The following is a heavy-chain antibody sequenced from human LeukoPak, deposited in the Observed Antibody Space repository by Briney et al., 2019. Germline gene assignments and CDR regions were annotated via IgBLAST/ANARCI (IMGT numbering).Heavy chain of an antibody. CDR1: GGSISSYY. V-gene: IGHV4-59*08. CDR2: ISDIGSI. D-gene: IGHD2-8*02. Sequence: PSEALSLTCTVSGGSISSYYWSWIRQPPGKGLEWIAYISDIGSINYNPSLKSRVTISLDTSKNQFSLKLSSVTAADTAVYYCAGHHPRNTVDFWGQGTLVTVSS. J-gene: IGHJ4*02. CDR3: AGHHPRNTVDF.